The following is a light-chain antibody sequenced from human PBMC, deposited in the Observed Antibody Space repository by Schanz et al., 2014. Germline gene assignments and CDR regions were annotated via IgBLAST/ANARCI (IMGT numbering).Light chain of an antibody. J-gene: IGKJ3*01. V-gene: IGKV3-15*01. CDR2: NAS. CDR3: QQYSRWPL. Sequence: EVVMTQSPATLSVSPGERATLSCRASQSVNRNIGWYQQKPGQAPRLLMFNASTRATGIPARFSGSGSGTEFSLTISSLQSEDFAVYYCQQYSRWPLFGPGTAVDIK. CDR1: QSVNRN.